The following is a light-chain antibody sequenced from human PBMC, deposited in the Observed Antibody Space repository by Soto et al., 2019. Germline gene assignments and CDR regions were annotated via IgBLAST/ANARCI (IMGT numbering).Light chain of an antibody. V-gene: IGKV2-30*02. J-gene: IGKJ5*01. Sequence: DVVMPRSQLSRLVTLGQQPPISCRSNQVLVHSNRIGYFSWFQQRPGRSPRRLIYKVSNRDSGVPARFSGSGSGTDFALKISRVEAEDFAVYYCLQGTHWPITFGQGTRLDIK. CDR2: KVS. CDR1: QVLVHSNRIGY. CDR3: LQGTHWPIT.